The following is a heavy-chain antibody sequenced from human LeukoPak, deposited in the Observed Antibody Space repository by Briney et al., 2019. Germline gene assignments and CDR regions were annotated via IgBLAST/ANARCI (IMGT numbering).Heavy chain of an antibody. CDR2: ISGSGHRT. CDR1: GFTFSSYG. D-gene: IGHD3-3*01. V-gene: IGHV3-23*01. CDR3: ARDWHQYYDFWSGYGVDAFDI. J-gene: IGHJ3*02. Sequence: PGGSLRLSCAASGFTFSSYGVSWVRQAPGRGLEWVSGISGSGHRTYYADSVKGRFTISRDNAKNSLYLQMNSLRSEDTAVYYCARDWHQYYDFWSGYGVDAFDIWGQGTMVTVSS.